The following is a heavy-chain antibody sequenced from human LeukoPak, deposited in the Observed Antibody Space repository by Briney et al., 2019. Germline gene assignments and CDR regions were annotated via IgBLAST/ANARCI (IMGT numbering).Heavy chain of an antibody. V-gene: IGHV3-23*01. D-gene: IGHD2-8*01. Sequence: GGSLRLSCAASGFTFSSYAMSWVRQAPGKGLEWVSAISGSGGSTYYADSVKGRFTISRDNSKNTLYLQMNSLRAEDTAVYYCAEGSPGTRLTYYFDYWGQGTLVTVSS. CDR2: ISGSGGST. CDR3: AEGSPGTRLTYYFDY. J-gene: IGHJ4*02. CDR1: GFTFSSYA.